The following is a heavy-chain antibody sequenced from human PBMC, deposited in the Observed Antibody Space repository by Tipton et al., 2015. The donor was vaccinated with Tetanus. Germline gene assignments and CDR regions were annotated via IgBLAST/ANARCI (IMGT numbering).Heavy chain of an antibody. J-gene: IGHJ4*02. CDR3: AKAKTWINLWFGDS. Sequence: SLRLSCAASGFTFGSYPMTWVRQVPGKGLEWVSGVSGNGGSTYYADSVRGRFTVSRDNSENILYLQMNRLRVEDTAIYYCAKAKTWINLWFGDSWGPGTRVTASS. V-gene: IGHV3-23*01. CDR1: GFTFGSYP. D-gene: IGHD3-10*01. CDR2: VSGNGGST.